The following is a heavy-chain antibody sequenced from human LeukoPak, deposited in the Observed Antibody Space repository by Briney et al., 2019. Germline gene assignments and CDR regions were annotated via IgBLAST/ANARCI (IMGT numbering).Heavy chain of an antibody. D-gene: IGHD3-10*01. CDR2: INLSGST. V-gene: IGHV4-59*01. CDR3: ARGSGALYYGMGV. J-gene: IGHJ6*02. Sequence: SETLSLTCTVPSGSIRSYYWSWIRQPPGEGLEWIGYINLSGSTNYNPSLKSRVTISADTSKDQFSLKLTSVTAADTAVYYCARGSGALYYGMGVWGQGTTVTVSS. CDR1: SGSIRSYY.